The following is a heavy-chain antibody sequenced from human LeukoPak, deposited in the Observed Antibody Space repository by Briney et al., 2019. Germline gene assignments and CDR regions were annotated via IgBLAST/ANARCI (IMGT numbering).Heavy chain of an antibody. J-gene: IGHJ4*02. Sequence: PGGSLRLSCAASGFTFSSYAMHWVRQAPGKGLEWVAVISYDGSNKYYADSVKGRFTISRDNSKNTLYLQMNSLRAEDTAVYYCGKSLHSSSWYGGMRKWDFDYWGQGTLVTVSS. CDR3: GKSLHSSSWYGGMRKWDFDY. CDR1: GFTFSSYA. V-gene: IGHV3-30-3*02. D-gene: IGHD6-13*01. CDR2: ISYDGSNK.